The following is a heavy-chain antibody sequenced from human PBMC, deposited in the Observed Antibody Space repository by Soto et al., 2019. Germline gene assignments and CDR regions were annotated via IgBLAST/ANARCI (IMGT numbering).Heavy chain of an antibody. CDR3: AKSAKIAAAGTYYFDY. CDR2: ISYDGSNK. Sequence: GGSLRLSCAASGFTFSSYGMHWVRQAPGKGLEWVAVISYDGSNKYYADSVKGRFTISRDNSKNTLYLQMNSLRAEDTAVYYCAKSAKIAAAGTYYFDYWGQGTLVTVSS. J-gene: IGHJ4*02. D-gene: IGHD6-13*01. CDR1: GFTFSSYG. V-gene: IGHV3-30*18.